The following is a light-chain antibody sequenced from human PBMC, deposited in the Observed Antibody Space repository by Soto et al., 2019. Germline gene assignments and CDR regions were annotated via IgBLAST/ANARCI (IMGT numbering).Light chain of an antibody. CDR3: QQYNNWWT. Sequence: EVVMTQSPATLSLSPGERATLSCRASQSVRRSLAWYQQKPGQAPRPLIYGASTRAAGIPDRFSGSGSETEFTLTISSLQAEDFAIYYCQQYNNWWTFGQGTKVEIK. J-gene: IGKJ1*01. CDR2: GAS. CDR1: QSVRRS. V-gene: IGKV3-15*01.